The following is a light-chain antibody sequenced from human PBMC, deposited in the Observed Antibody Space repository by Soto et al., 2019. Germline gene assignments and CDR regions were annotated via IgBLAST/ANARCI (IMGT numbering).Light chain of an antibody. CDR3: EQYHSYPWT. CDR2: EAF. CDR1: QTISSW. V-gene: IGKV1-5*03. J-gene: IGKJ1*01. Sequence: DIQMTQSPSTLSSSIGDRVTITCRASQTISSWLAWYQQKPGKAPKLLIYEAFNLESGVPSRFRGSGSGTEFTLTIFSLQPDDFATYYCEQYHSYPWTFGQGTKVAIK.